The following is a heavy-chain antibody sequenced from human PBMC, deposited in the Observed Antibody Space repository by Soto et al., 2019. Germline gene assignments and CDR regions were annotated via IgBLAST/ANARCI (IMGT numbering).Heavy chain of an antibody. J-gene: IGHJ3*02. CDR2: IWSDGNHK. Sequence: GGSLRLSCSASGFAFTNYGMHWVRQAPGKGLEWVAVIWSDGNHKYYADSVKGRFTISRDNSKNTLSLQMDSLRAEDTAVYYCVKERGPFNDFDIWGQGTMVTFXS. V-gene: IGHV3-33*06. CDR1: GFAFTNYG. CDR3: VKERGPFNDFDI.